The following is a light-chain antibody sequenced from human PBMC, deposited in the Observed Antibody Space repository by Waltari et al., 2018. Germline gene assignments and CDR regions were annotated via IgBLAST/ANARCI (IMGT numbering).Light chain of an antibody. CDR3: NSYTTSSTNV. Sequence: QSALTQPASVSGSPGQSITISCTGTSSDVGGHKFVSWYQQHPGNAPKLMIYYVTSRPSGVSNRFAGFQSGNTASRTISGLQAEDESDYYCNSYTTSSTNVCGSGTKVTVL. CDR2: YVT. V-gene: IGLV2-14*03. CDR1: SSDVGGHKF. J-gene: IGLJ6*01.